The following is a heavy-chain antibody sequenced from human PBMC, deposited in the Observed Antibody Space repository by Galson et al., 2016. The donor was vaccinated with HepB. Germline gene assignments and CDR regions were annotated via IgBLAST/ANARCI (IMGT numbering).Heavy chain of an antibody. D-gene: IGHD6-13*01. CDR1: GGTFNKYA. J-gene: IGHJ4*02. CDR2: ITNFGTA. Sequence: SVKVSCKASGGTFNKYAISWVRQAPGQGLEWMGGITNFGTANYAQRFQGRVTITADEYTSTVYMELISLRSEDTAVYYCARVRYSTTWYFDYWDQGTLVTVSS. CDR3: ARVRYSTTWYFDY. V-gene: IGHV1-69*13.